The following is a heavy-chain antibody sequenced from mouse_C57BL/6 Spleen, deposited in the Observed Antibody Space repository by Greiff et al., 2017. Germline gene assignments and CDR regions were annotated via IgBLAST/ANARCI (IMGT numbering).Heavy chain of an antibody. D-gene: IGHD1-1*01. Sequence: QVQLQQSGAELVKPGASVQLSCKASGYTFTSYWMHWVKQRPGRGLEWIGSIDPNSGGTKYNEKFKSKATLTVDKPSSTAYMQLSSLTSEDSAVYYCARGGSTLYYFDYWGQGTTLTVSS. J-gene: IGHJ2*01. V-gene: IGHV1-72*01. CDR1: GYTFTSYW. CDR3: ARGGSTLYYFDY. CDR2: IDPNSGGT.